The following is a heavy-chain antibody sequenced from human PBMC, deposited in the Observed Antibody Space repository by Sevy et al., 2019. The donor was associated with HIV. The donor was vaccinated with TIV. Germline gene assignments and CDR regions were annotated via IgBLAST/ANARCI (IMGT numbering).Heavy chain of an antibody. Sequence: SKTLSLTCTVSGGSISSSSYYWGWIRQPPGKGLEWIGSIYYSGSTYYNPSLKSRVTISVDTSKNQFSLKLSSVTAADTAVYYCAATYYDFWSGYYGASYYYYGMDVWGQGTTVTVSS. CDR1: GGSISSSSYY. CDR2: IYYSGST. J-gene: IGHJ6*02. CDR3: AATYYDFWSGYYGASYYYYGMDV. D-gene: IGHD3-3*01. V-gene: IGHV4-39*01.